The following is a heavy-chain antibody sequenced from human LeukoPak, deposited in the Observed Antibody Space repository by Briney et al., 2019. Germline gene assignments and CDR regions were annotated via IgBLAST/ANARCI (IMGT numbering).Heavy chain of an antibody. CDR3: AKDSGFSGSSLDY. V-gene: IGHV3-53*05. Sequence: GGSLRLSCAASGFTVSSNYMSWVRQAPGKGLEWVSVIYSGGSTYYADSVKGRFTISRDNAKNSLYLQMNSLRAEDTALYYCAKDSGFSGSSLDYWGQGTLVTVSS. J-gene: IGHJ4*02. CDR1: GFTVSSNY. CDR2: IYSGGST. D-gene: IGHD1-26*01.